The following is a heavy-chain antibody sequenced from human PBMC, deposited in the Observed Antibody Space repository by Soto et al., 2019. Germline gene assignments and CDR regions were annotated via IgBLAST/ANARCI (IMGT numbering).Heavy chain of an antibody. CDR3: ARDRVLAAAGLKDFDY. J-gene: IGHJ4*02. CDR1: GFSLSTSGVG. CDR2: IYWDDDK. Sequence: SGPTLVNPTQTLTLTCTFSGFSLSTSGVGVGWIRQPPGKALEWLALIYWDDDKRYSPSLKSRLTITKDTSKNQVVLTMTNMDPVDTAVYYCARDRVLAAAGLKDFDYWGQGTLVTVSS. D-gene: IGHD6-13*01. V-gene: IGHV2-5*02.